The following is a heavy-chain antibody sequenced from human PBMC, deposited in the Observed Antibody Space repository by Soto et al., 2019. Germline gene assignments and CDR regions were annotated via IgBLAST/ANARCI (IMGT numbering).Heavy chain of an antibody. CDR3: TAEVVAWGLV. D-gene: IGHD5-12*01. Sequence: QMQLEQSGPEVKKPGTSVKVSCKTSGFTFSHSAVQWVRQARGQRLEWIGRIVVGSGNTDYAQKFQERGTFTGDMSRSSVSIGISSLRVEDTAIYYCTAEVVAWGLVWGQGTLVTVSS. J-gene: IGHJ4*02. CDR2: IVVGSGNT. CDR1: GFTFSHSA. V-gene: IGHV1-58*01.